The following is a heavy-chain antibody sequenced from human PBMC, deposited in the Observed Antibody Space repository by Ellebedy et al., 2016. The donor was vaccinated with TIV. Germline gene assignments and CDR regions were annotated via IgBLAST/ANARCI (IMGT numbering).Heavy chain of an antibody. CDR2: IKQDGSEK. V-gene: IGHV3-7*04. CDR3: ARDLRYFDWFRFDP. D-gene: IGHD3-9*01. J-gene: IGHJ5*02. Sequence: GGSLRLSXAASGFTFSSYWMSWVRQAPGKGLEWVASIKQDGSEKYYVDSVKGRFTISRDNAKNSLYLQMNSLRAEDTAVYYCARDLRYFDWFRFDPWGQGTLVTVSS. CDR1: GFTFSSYW.